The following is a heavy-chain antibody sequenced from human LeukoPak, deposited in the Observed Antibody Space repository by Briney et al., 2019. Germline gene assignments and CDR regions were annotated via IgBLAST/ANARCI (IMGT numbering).Heavy chain of an antibody. J-gene: IGHJ4*02. Sequence: PSQTLSLTCAVSGGSISSGGYSWSWIRQPPGKGLEWIGYIYHSGSTYYNPSLKSRVTISVDTSKSQFSLKLSSVTAADTAVYYCARDDASSSSFDYWGQGTLVTVSS. CDR3: ARDDASSSSFDY. CDR2: IYHSGST. V-gene: IGHV4-30-2*01. CDR1: GGSISSGGYS. D-gene: IGHD6-6*01.